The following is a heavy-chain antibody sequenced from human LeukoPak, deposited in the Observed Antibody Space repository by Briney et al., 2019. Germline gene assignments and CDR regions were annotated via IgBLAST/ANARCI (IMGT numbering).Heavy chain of an antibody. V-gene: IGHV3-23*01. Sequence: GGSLRLSCAASGFTFSDYYMSWVRQAPGKGLEWVSAISGSGGSTYYADSVKGRFTISRDNSKNTLYLQMNSLRAEDTAVYYCAKALWYSSSWLFFSLDYWGQGTLVTVSS. CDR2: ISGSGGST. J-gene: IGHJ4*02. CDR3: AKALWYSSSWLFFSLDY. D-gene: IGHD6-13*01. CDR1: GFTFSDYY.